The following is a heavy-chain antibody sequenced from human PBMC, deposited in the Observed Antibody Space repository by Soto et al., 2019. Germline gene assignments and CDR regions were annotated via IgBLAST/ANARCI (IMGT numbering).Heavy chain of an antibody. CDR1: GFTFSDYY. CDR2: ISSSGSTI. Sequence: GGSLRLSCAASGFTFSDYYMSWIRQAPGKGLEWVSYISSSGSTIYYADSVKGRFTISRDNAKNSLYLQMNSLRAEDTAVYYCAREGRDRYFDWPTNDYWGQGTLVTVSS. CDR3: AREGRDRYFDWPTNDY. D-gene: IGHD3-9*01. V-gene: IGHV3-11*01. J-gene: IGHJ4*02.